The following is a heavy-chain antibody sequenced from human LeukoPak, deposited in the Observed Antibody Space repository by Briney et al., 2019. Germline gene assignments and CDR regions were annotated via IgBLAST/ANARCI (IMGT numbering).Heavy chain of an antibody. Sequence: KASETLSLTCTVSGGSISSSSYYWGWIRQPPGKGLEWIGYIYYSGSTYYNPSLKSRLTISGDTSKNQFSLRLSSVTAADTAVYYCARGTWSSSIDYWGQGTLVTVSS. V-gene: IGHV4-30-4*08. J-gene: IGHJ4*02. CDR3: ARGTWSSSIDY. CDR1: GGSISSSSYY. CDR2: IYYSGST. D-gene: IGHD6-6*01.